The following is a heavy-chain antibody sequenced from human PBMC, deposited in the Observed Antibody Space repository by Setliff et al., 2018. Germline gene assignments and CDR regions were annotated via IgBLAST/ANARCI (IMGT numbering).Heavy chain of an antibody. CDR1: GYTFTSYD. Sequence: VKVSCKASGYTFTSYDINWVRQATGQGLEWMGWMNPNSGNTGYAQKFQGRVTMTRNTSISTAYMELSSLRSEDTAVYYCARGWAVTTGDAFDIWGQGTMVTVSS. D-gene: IGHD4-17*01. V-gene: IGHV1-8*02. CDR2: MNPNSGNT. J-gene: IGHJ3*02. CDR3: ARGWAVTTGDAFDI.